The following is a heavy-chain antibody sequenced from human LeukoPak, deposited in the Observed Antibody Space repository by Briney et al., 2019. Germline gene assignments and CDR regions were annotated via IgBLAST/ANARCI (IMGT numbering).Heavy chain of an antibody. CDR3: ARGPELYQLPSWLRTAGFDY. D-gene: IGHD2-2*01. CDR2: INHSGST. V-gene: IGHV4-34*01. Sequence: NPSETLSLTCAVYGGSFSGYYWSWIRQPPGKGLEWIGEINHSGSTNYNPSLKSRVTISVDTSKNQFSLKLSSVTAADTAVYYCARGPELYQLPSWLRTAGFDYWGQGTLVTVSS. CDR1: GGSFSGYY. J-gene: IGHJ4*02.